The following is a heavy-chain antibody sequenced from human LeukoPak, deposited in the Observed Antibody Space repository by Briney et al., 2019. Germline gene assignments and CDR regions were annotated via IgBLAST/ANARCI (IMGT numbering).Heavy chain of an antibody. J-gene: IGHJ4*02. CDR3: ARGYYDSSGYDNNYFDY. Sequence: SETLSLTCTVSGGSISSYYWSWIRQPAGKGLEWIGRIYTSGSTNYNPSLKSRVTMSVDTSKNQFSLKLSSVTAADTAVYYCARGYYDSSGYDNNYFDYWGQGTLVTVSS. V-gene: IGHV4-4*07. CDR1: GGSISSYY. CDR2: IYTSGST. D-gene: IGHD3-22*01.